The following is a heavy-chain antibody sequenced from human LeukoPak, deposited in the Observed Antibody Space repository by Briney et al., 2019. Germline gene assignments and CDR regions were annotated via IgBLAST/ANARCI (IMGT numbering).Heavy chain of an antibody. V-gene: IGHV4-38-2*02. J-gene: IGHJ6*03. CDR3: AKEVRPTLDYYYYYMDV. CDR1: GYSISSAYS. CDR2: ISHSGST. Sequence: SETLSLTCGVSGYSISSAYSWGWIRQPPGKGLEWIGSISHSGSTYYNPSLKSRVSMSVDTSKNQSSLRLTSLTAADTAVYYCAKEVRPTLDYYYYYMDVWGKGTTVTVSS. D-gene: IGHD3-10*01.